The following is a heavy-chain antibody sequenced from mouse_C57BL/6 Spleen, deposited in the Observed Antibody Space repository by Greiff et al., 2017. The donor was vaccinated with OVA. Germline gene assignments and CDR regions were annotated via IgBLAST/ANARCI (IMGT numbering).Heavy chain of an antibody. CDR1: GYTFTSYW. J-gene: IGHJ4*01. Sequence: QVQLQQPGAELVRPGTSVKLSCKASGYTFTSYWMHWVKQRPGQGLEWIGVIDPSDSYTNYNQKFKGKATLTVDTSSSTAYMQLSSLTSEDSAVYYCARWGLLNGSSPSAMDYWGQGTSVTVSS. CDR3: ARWGLLNGSSPSAMDY. CDR2: IDPSDSYT. V-gene: IGHV1-59*01. D-gene: IGHD1-1*01.